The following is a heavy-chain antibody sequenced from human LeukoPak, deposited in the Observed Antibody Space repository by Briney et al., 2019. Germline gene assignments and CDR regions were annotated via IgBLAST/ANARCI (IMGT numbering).Heavy chain of an antibody. CDR2: ISYDGSNK. J-gene: IGHJ4*02. Sequence: PGGSLRLSCAASGFTFSSYAMHWVRQAPGKGLEWVAVISYDGSNKYYADSVKGRFTISRDNSKNTLYLQMNSLRAEDTAVYYCARGRREGATTFNYWGQGTLVTVSS. V-gene: IGHV3-30*04. CDR3: ARGRREGATTFNY. CDR1: GFTFSSYA. D-gene: IGHD1-26*01.